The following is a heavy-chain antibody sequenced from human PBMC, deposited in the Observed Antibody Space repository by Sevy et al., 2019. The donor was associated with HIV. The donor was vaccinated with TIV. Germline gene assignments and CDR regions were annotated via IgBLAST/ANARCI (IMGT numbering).Heavy chain of an antibody. V-gene: IGHV1-18*01. D-gene: IGHD3-10*01. CDR3: ARDKGGVLWFGELYLDY. Sequence: ASVKVSCKASGYTFTSYGISWVRQAPGQGLEWMGWSSAYNGNTNYAQKLQGRVTMTTDTSTSTAYMELRSLRSDDTAVYYCARDKGGVLWFGELYLDYWGQGTLVTVSS. J-gene: IGHJ4*02. CDR2: SSAYNGNT. CDR1: GYTFTSYG.